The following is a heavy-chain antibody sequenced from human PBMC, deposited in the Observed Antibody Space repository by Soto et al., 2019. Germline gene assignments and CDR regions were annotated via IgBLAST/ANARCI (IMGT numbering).Heavy chain of an antibody. Sequence: QLQLQESGPGLVKPSETLSLSCTVSGGSISSSSNFWGWIRQPPGKGPEWIGSISYSGSTCYNPSRARGVTIAVDTSRNQVALTVTSVTATDTAVYYCARHDDSGRVINGFDIWGQGTMVTVSS. CDR1: GGSISSSSNF. CDR3: ARHDDSGRVINGFDI. V-gene: IGHV4-39*01. CDR2: ISYSGST. J-gene: IGHJ3*02. D-gene: IGHD1-26*01.